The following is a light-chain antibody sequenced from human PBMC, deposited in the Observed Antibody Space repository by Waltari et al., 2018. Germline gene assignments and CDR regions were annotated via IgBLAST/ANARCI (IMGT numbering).Light chain of an antibody. V-gene: IGLV3-21*01. CDR3: QVWDSDTGHSGV. CDR2: YDS. Sequence: SYVLTQPPSVSVAPGQTARIAWGGNDIGTKSVHWYQHKPGLAPLVVVYYDSDRPSKTPARFSGSNSGNSATLTISRVDAGDEADYYCQVWDSDTGHSGVFGGGTKLTVL. CDR1: DIGTKS. J-gene: IGLJ3*02.